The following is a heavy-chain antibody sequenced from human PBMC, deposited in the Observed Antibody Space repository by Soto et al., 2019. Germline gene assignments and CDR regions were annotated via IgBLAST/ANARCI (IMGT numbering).Heavy chain of an antibody. J-gene: IGHJ4*02. D-gene: IGHD5-12*01. V-gene: IGHV4-59*01. CDR1: SVTISTYY. CDR2: NYHSGTT. CDR3: VREAYIGYGHKIDH. Sequence: SETLSLTCAVSSVTISTYYWSWIRQPPGKGLEWIGYNYHSGTTNYNPSLKSRVTISFDTSKNQFSLRLTSVTAADTAIYYCVREAYIGYGHKIDHWGQGTLVTVSS.